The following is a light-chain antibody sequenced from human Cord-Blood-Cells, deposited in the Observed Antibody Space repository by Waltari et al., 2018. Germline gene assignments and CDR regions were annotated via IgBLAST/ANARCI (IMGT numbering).Light chain of an antibody. Sequence: QSALTQPASVSGSPGQSITISCTGTSSDVGCYNLVPWYQQHPGKAPKLMIYEVSKRPSGVSNRFSGSKSGNTASLTISGLQAEDEADYYCCSYAGSSTYVVFGGGTKLTVL. CDR3: CSYAGSSTYVV. CDR1: SSDVGCYNL. V-gene: IGLV2-23*02. CDR2: EVS. J-gene: IGLJ2*01.